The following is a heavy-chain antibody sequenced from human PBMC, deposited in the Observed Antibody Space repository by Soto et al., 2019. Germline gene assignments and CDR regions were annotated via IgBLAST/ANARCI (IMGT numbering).Heavy chain of an antibody. D-gene: IGHD3-22*01. CDR1: GFTFNSFG. V-gene: IGHV3-30*03. CDR3: VPSARSFYYESSGYFD. CDR2: ISFDRSNI. J-gene: IGHJ4*02. Sequence: QVQLVQSGGGVVQPGKSLRLSCAASGFTFNSFGMHWVRQAPGKGLEWVALISFDRSNINYADSVRGRFTISSDDSKNILYLQMDSLRSEDTAVYYCVPSARSFYYESSGYFDWGQGTLVTVSS.